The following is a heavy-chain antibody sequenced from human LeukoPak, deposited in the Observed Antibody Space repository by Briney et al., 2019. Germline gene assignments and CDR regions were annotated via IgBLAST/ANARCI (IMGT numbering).Heavy chain of an antibody. CDR3: ARDGETYYYDSSGYSILDY. D-gene: IGHD3-22*01. CDR2: INPNSGGT. CDR1: GYTFTSYD. J-gene: IGHJ4*02. V-gene: IGHV1-2*02. Sequence: ASVKVSCKASGYTFTSYDINWVRQVTGQGLEWMGWINPNSGGTNYAQKFQGRVTMTRDTSISTAYMELSRLRSDDTAVYYCARDGETYYYDSSGYSILDYWGQGTLVTVSS.